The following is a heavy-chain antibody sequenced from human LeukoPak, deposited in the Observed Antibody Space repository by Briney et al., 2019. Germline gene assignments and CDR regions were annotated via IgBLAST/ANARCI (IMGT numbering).Heavy chain of an antibody. CDR1: DYSITTDHY. Sequence: SETLSLTCGVSDYSITTDHYWGCIRQPPGKRLEWIGSIYHSGSTYYNPSLKNPVTLSGDTSKTQFSLKRTSVTAADTAFYYCVRENIAGTNWFDRWGEGTLVTVSS. D-gene: IGHD2/OR15-2a*01. CDR3: VRENIAGTNWFDR. V-gene: IGHV4-38-2*02. CDR2: IYHSGST. J-gene: IGHJ5*02.